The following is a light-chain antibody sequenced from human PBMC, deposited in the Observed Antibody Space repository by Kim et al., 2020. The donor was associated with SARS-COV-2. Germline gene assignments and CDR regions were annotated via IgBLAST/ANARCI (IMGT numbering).Light chain of an antibody. V-gene: IGLV3-1*01. CDR3: QAWDSSALWV. CDR2: QDN. J-gene: IGLJ3*02. Sequence: SYELTQPPSVSVSPGQTATITCSGDKLGDKYASWYQQKPGQSPVVVIYQDNGRPSGIPERFSGSNSGNTATLTISGTQAMDEAEYYCQAWDSSALWVFGGGTQLTVL. CDR1: KLGDKY.